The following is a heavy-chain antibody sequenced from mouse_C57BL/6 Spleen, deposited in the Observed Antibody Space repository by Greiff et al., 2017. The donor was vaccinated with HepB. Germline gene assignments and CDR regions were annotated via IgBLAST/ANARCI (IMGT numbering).Heavy chain of an antibody. D-gene: IGHD2-4*01. V-gene: IGHV1-85*01. CDR2: IYPRDGST. CDR3: ARSGDYDGGVYFDY. Sequence: ESGPELVKPGASVKLSCKASGYTFTSYDINWVKQRPGQGLEWIGWIYPRDGSTKYNEKFKGKATLTVDTSSSKAYMELHSLTSEDSAVYFCARSGDYDGGVYFDYWGQGTTLTVSS. J-gene: IGHJ2*01. CDR1: GYTFTSYD.